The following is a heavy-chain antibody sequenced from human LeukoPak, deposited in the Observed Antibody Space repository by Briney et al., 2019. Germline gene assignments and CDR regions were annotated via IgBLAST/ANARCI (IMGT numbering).Heavy chain of an antibody. V-gene: IGHV3-33*01. Sequence: PGGSLRLSCAASGFTFSIYGMHWGRQAPGKGLEWVAVIWYDGSNKYYADYVKGRFTISRDNSKNTLYLQMNSLRAEDTAVYYCVVAEGYWGQGTLVTVSS. CDR1: GFTFSIYG. D-gene: IGHD5-12*01. CDR3: VVAEGY. J-gene: IGHJ4*02. CDR2: IWYDGSNK.